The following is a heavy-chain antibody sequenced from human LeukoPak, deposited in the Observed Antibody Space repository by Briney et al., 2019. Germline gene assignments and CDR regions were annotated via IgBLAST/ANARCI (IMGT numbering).Heavy chain of an antibody. CDR3: ASRVGYRDY. D-gene: IGHD3-16*02. J-gene: IGHJ4*02. CDR2: ISYDGSNK. CDR1: GFTFSSYA. Sequence: PGRSLRLSCAASGFTFSSYAMHWVRQAPGKGLEWVAVISYDGSNKYYADSVKGRFTISRDNSKNTLYLQMNSLRAEDTAVYYCASRVGYRDYWGQGTLVTVSS. V-gene: IGHV3-30-3*01.